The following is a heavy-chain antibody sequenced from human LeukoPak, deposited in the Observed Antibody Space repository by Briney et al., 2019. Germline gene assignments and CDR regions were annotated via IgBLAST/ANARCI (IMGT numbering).Heavy chain of an antibody. CDR2: MNPNSGNT. D-gene: IGHD3-10*01. J-gene: IGHJ3*02. CDR3: ASSRGSESDAFDI. Sequence: ASGKVSCKASGYTFTSYDINWVRQATGQGLEWMGWMNPNSGNTGYAQKFQGRVTMTRNTSISTAYMELSSLRSEDTAVYYCASSRGSESDAFDIWGQGTMVTVSS. CDR1: GYTFTSYD. V-gene: IGHV1-8*01.